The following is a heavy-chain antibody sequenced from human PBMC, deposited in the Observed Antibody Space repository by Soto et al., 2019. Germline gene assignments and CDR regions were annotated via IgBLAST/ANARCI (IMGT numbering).Heavy chain of an antibody. CDR3: ATDLYSSSSYYYYGMDV. V-gene: IGHV4-4*02. J-gene: IGHJ6*02. CDR1: GGSISSSNW. Sequence: LSLTCAVSGGSISSSNWWSWVRQPPGKGLEWIGEIYHSGSTNYNPSLKSRVTISVDKSKNQFSLKLSSVTAADTAVYYCATDLYSSSSYYYYGMDVWGQGTTVTVSS. CDR2: IYHSGST. D-gene: IGHD6-6*01.